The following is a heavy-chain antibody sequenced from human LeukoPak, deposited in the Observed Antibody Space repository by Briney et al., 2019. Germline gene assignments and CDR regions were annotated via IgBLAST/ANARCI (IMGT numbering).Heavy chain of an antibody. CDR3: ARARGLYSSGWYYFDY. CDR1: GFTFSSYW. J-gene: IGHJ4*02. V-gene: IGHV3-7*01. D-gene: IGHD6-19*01. CDR2: IKQDGSEK. Sequence: GGSLRLSCAASGFTFSSYWMSWVRQAPGKGLEWVANIKQDGSEKYYVDSVKGRFTISRDNAKNSLYLQMNSLRAEDTAVYYCARARGLYSSGWYYFDYWGQGTLVTVSS.